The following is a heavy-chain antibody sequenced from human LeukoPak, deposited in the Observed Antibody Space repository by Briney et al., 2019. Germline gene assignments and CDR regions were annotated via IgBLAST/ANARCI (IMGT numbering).Heavy chain of an antibody. CDR3: AREQIVVVVAATGGAFDI. D-gene: IGHD2-15*01. CDR2: IYYSGST. Sequence: SETLSLTCTVSGGSISSYYWSWIRQPPGKGLEWIGSIYYSGSTYYNPSLKSRVTISVDTSKNQFSLKLSSVTAADTAVYYCAREQIVVVVAATGGAFDIWGQGTMVTVSS. V-gene: IGHV4-39*07. CDR1: GGSISSYY. J-gene: IGHJ3*02.